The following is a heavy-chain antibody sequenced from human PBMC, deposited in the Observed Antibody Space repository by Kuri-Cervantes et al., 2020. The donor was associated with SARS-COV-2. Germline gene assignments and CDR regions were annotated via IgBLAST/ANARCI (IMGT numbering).Heavy chain of an antibody. CDR1: GGSISSSSYY. CDR2: IYYSGST. J-gene: IGHJ4*02. D-gene: IGHD2-15*01. CDR3: ARHLRLLDYYFDY. Sequence: GSLRLSCTVSGGSISSSSYYWGWIRQPPGKGLEWIGSIYYSGSTYYNPSLKSRVTISVDTSKNQFSLKLSSVTAADTAVYYCARHLRLLDYYFDYWGQGTLVTVSS. V-gene: IGHV4-39*01.